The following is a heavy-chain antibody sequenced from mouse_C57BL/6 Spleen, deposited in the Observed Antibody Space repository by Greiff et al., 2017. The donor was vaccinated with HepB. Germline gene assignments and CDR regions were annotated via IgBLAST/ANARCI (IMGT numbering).Heavy chain of an antibody. J-gene: IGHJ3*01. CDR3: ARATTVVAKRGVAY. D-gene: IGHD1-1*01. Sequence: VQLQQSGAELMKPGASVKLSCKATGYTFTGYWIEWVKQRPGHGLEWIGEILPGSGSTNYNEKFKGKATFTADTSSNTAYMQLSSLTTEDSAIYDCARATTVVAKRGVAYWGQGTLVTVSA. CDR1: GYTFTGYW. V-gene: IGHV1-9*01. CDR2: ILPGSGST.